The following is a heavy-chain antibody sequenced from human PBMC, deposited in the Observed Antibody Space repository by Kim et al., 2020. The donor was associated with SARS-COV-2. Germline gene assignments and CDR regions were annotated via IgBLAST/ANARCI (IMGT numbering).Heavy chain of an antibody. Sequence: GGSLRLSCAASGFSFSSYSMNWVRQAPGKGLEWISYIVSSSKTIRHADSVKGRVTISRDNVKNSPYLQMNSLRDEDTAVYYCAGDRAWAFEYWGQGTLVT. V-gene: IGHV3-48*02. CDR1: GFSFSSYS. CDR2: IVSSSKTI. CDR3: AGDRAWAFEY. D-gene: IGHD3-10*01. J-gene: IGHJ4*02.